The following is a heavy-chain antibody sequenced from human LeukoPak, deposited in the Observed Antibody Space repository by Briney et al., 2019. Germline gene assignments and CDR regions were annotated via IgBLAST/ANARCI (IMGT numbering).Heavy chain of an antibody. Sequence: GGSLRLSCAASGFTFSSYDMHWVRQATGKGLEWVSAIGTAGDTYYPGSVKGRFTISRESAKNSLYLQMNSLRAGDTAVYYCARGKEDLGLYGMDVWGQGTTVTVSS. CDR1: GFTFSSYD. CDR3: ARGKEDLGLYGMDV. V-gene: IGHV3-13*01. CDR2: IGTAGDT. J-gene: IGHJ6*02.